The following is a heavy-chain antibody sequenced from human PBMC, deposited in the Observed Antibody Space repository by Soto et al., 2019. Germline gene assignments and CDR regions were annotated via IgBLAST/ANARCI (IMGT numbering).Heavy chain of an antibody. CDR3: AKRGSSSGGNWFDP. J-gene: IGHJ5*02. V-gene: IGHV3-30*18. Sequence: GGSLRLSCAASGFTFSSYGMHWVRQAPGKGLEWVAVISYDGSNKYYADSVKGRFTISRDNSKNTLYLQMNSLRAEDTAVYYCAKRGSSSGGNWFDPWGQGTLVTVSS. D-gene: IGHD6-6*01. CDR2: ISYDGSNK. CDR1: GFTFSSYG.